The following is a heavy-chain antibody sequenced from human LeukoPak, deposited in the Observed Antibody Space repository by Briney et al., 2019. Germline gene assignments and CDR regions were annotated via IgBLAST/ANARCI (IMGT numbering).Heavy chain of an antibody. CDR1: GGSFSGYY. J-gene: IGHJ5*02. CDR3: ARGQEYGDGWFDP. CDR2: INHSGST. V-gene: IGHV4-34*01. D-gene: IGHD4-17*01. Sequence: SETLSLTCAVYGGSFSGYYWSWIRQPPGKGLEWIGEINHSGSTNYNPSLKSRVTISVDTSKNQFSLKLSSVTAADTAVYYCARGQEYGDGWFDPWGQETLVTVSS.